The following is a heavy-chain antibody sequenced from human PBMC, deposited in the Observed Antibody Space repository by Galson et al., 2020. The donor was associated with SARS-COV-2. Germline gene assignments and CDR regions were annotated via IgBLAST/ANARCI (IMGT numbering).Heavy chain of an antibody. D-gene: IGHD2-2*01. CDR3: VRFRDIVAIPAAISGGWYFDL. CDR2: IYYSGST. CDR1: GGSISSYY. J-gene: IGHJ2*01. Sequence: ASETLSLTCTVSGGSISSYYWSWIRQPPGKGLELIAYIYYSGSTNYNPSLKSRVTISVDTSKNQFSLRLSSVSAADTAVYYCVRFRDIVAIPAAISGGWYFDLWGRGTLVTVSS. V-gene: IGHV4-59*01.